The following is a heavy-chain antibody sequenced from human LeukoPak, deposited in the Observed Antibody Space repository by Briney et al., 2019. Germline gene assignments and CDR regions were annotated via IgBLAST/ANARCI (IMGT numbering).Heavy chain of an antibody. CDR2: IDPNSGGT. CDR1: GYTFTSYG. Sequence: GASVKVSCKASGYTFTSYGISWVRQAPGQGLEWMGWIDPNSGGTNYAQKFQGRVTMTRDTSISTAYMELSSLMSDDTAIYYCARGGGGLQHWGQGTLVTVSS. D-gene: IGHD2-15*01. CDR3: ARGGGGLQH. V-gene: IGHV1-2*02. J-gene: IGHJ1*01.